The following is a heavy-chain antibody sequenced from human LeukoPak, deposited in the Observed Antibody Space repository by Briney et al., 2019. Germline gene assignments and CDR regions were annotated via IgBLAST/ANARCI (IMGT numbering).Heavy chain of an antibody. D-gene: IGHD1-26*01. V-gene: IGHV1-2*06. J-gene: IGHJ4*02. CDR2: INPNSGGT. CDR3: EAIVGALEFDY. Sequence: VASVKVSCKASGYTFTGYYMHWVRQAPGQGLEWMGRINPNSGGTNYAQKFQGRVTMTRDTSISTAYMELSRLRSDDTAVYYCEAIVGALEFDYWGQGNLVPVSS. CDR1: GYTFTGYY.